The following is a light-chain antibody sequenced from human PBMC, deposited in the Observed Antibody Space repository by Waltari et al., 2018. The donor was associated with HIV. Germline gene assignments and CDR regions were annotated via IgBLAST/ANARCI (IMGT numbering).Light chain of an antibody. J-gene: IGLJ2*01. V-gene: IGLV3-21*04. CDR2: YDR. Sequence: SYVLTQPPSVSVAPGKPDTITCGGHKIGNKHVNWYQQKPGQAPVVVIFYDRDRPSGIPERFSGSSSANMATLTISRVEAGDEADYYCQVWDSDSDHVVFGVGTKLTVL. CDR1: KIGNKH. CDR3: QVWDSDSDHVV.